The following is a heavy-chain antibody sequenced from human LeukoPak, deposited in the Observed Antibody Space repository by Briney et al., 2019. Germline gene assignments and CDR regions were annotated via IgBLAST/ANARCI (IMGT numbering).Heavy chain of an antibody. Sequence: GGSLRLSCVASGFTFGKYWMSWVRQAPGKGLEWVANIKLDGSEKNYVDSVKGRFTISRDNTKNSLYLQMNSLRVEDTAVFYCARGLGYSYGYGIDYWGQGTLVIASS. V-gene: IGHV3-7*03. CDR2: IKLDGSEK. CDR1: GFTFGKYW. D-gene: IGHD5-18*01. J-gene: IGHJ4*02. CDR3: ARGLGYSYGYGIDY.